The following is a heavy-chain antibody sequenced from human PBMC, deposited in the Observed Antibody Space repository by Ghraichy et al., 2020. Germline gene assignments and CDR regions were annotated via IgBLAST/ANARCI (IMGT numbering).Heavy chain of an antibody. CDR1: AFIFSTYW. D-gene: IGHD5-18*01. V-gene: IGHV3-7*01. CDR3: ARDDGYGRSVY. J-gene: IGHJ4*02. Sequence: GGSLRLSCAASAFIFSTYWMTWVRQAPGKGLEWVATIKDDGTETYYVDSVKGRFTISRDNAKNSLYLQMSSLRAEDAATYYCARDDGYGRSVYWGQGTLVTVSS. CDR2: IKDDGTET.